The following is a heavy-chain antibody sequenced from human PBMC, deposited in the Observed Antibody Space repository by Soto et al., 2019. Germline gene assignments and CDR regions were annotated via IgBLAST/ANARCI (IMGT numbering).Heavy chain of an antibody. J-gene: IGHJ4*02. CDR2: INHSGST. D-gene: IGHD2-15*01. CDR3: ARVGVVAATLDY. V-gene: IGHV4-34*01. CDR1: GGSFSGYY. Sequence: PSETLSLTCAVYGGSFSGYYWSWIRQPPGKGLEWIGEINHSGSTNYNPSLKSRVTISVDTSKNQFSLKLSSVTAADTAVYYCARVGVVAATLDYWGRGTLVTVSS.